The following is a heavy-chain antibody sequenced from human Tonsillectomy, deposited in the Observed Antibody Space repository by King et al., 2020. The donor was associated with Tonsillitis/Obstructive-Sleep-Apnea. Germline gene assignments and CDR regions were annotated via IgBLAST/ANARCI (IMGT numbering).Heavy chain of an antibody. CDR3: ASVPLPYGIYYFDY. CDR1: GGSVSSGSYY. CDR2: IYYSGST. V-gene: IGHV4-61*01. J-gene: IGHJ4*02. D-gene: IGHD2-15*01. Sequence: VQLQESGPGLVKPSETLSLTCTVSGGSVSSGSYYWSWIRQPPGKGLEWIGYIYYSGSTNYNPSLKSRVTISVDTSKNQSSLKLSSVTAADTAVYYCASVPLPYGIYYFDYWGQGTLVTVSS.